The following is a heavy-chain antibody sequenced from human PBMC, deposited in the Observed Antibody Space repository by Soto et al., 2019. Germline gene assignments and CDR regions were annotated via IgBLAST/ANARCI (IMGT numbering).Heavy chain of an antibody. D-gene: IGHD6-25*01. CDR1: GGTFSSYA. J-gene: IGHJ4*02. CDR2: IIPIFGTA. Sequence: QVQLVQSGAEVKKPGSSVKVSCKASGGTFSSYAISWVRQAPGQGLEWMGGIIPIFGTANYAQEFQGRVTSTAEETTGTAYLELSSLRSEDTAVYYCARGHQLAAAAWDYFDYWGQGTLVTVSS. CDR3: ARGHQLAAAAWDYFDY. V-gene: IGHV1-69*01.